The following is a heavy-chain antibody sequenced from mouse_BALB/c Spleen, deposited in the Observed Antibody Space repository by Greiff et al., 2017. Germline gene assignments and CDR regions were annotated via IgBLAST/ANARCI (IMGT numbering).Heavy chain of an antibody. CDR2: IRLKSNNYAT. J-gene: IGHJ3*01. CDR3: TGTWNDYDWFAY. D-gene: IGHD2-4*01. CDR1: GFTFSNYW. Sequence: EVKLVESGGGLVQPGGSMKLSCVASGFTFSNYWMNWVRQSPEKGLEWVAEIRLKSNNYATHYAESVKGRFTISRDDSKSSVYLQMNNLRAEDTGIYYCTGTWNDYDWFAYWGQGTLVTVSA. V-gene: IGHV6-6*02.